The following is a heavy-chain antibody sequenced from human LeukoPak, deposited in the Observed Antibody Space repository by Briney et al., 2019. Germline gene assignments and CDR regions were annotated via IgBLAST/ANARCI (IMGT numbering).Heavy chain of an antibody. CDR2: IYYSGST. Sequence: SEILSLTCTVSGGSISSSSYYWGWIRQPPGKGLEWIGSIYYSGSTYYNPSLKSRVTISVDTSKNQFSLKLSSVTAADTAVYYCARHSHWFDPWGQGTLVTVSS. J-gene: IGHJ5*02. V-gene: IGHV4-39*01. CDR1: GGSISSSSYY. CDR3: ARHSHWFDP.